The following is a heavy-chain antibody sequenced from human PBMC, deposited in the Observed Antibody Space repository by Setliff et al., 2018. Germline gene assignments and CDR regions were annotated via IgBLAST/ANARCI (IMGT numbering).Heavy chain of an antibody. V-gene: IGHV4-31*03. CDR3: ARARDGIDFDYFDY. CDR1: GDSIRRGDY. Sequence: PSETLSLTCTVSGDSIRRGDYWSWIRQHPGKGLEWIGYIPHSGETLYNPSLRSRVIISVDTSKNQFSLKVTSLIAADTAVYYCARARDGIDFDYFDYWGRGTPVTVSS. CDR2: IPHSGET. J-gene: IGHJ4*02.